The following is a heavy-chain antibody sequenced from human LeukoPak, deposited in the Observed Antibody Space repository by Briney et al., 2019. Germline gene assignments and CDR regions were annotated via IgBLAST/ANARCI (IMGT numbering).Heavy chain of an antibody. CDR1: GDSISSYY. CDR2: IYNSGST. J-gene: IGHJ4*02. CDR3: ARDLAVAGTNYFDY. Sequence: SETLSLTCTVSGDSISSYYWSWIRQPPGKGLEWLGYIYNSGSTNYNPSLKSRVTMSMDMSKNQFSLNLSSVTAADTAVYYCARDLAVAGTNYFDYWGQGTLVTVSS. D-gene: IGHD6-19*01. V-gene: IGHV4-59*12.